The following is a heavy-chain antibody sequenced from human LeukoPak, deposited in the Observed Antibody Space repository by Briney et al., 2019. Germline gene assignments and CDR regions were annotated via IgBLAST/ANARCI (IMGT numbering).Heavy chain of an antibody. D-gene: IGHD1-7*01. CDR2: ISGSGGST. CDR1: GFTFSSYA. V-gene: IGHV3-23*01. CDR3: AKDYNWNYGPHNWFDP. J-gene: IGHJ5*02. Sequence: GGSLRLSCAASGFTFSSYAMSWVRQAPGKGLEWVSAISGSGGSTYYADSVKSRFTISRDNSKNTLYLQMNSLRAEDTAVYYCAKDYNWNYGPHNWFDPWGQGTLVTVSS.